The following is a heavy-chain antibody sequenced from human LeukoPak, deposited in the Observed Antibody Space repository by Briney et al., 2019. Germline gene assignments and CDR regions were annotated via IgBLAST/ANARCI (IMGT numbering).Heavy chain of an antibody. CDR1: GASIISSGSHY. J-gene: IGHJ4*02. Sequence: SETLSLTCAVSGASIISSGSHYWTWIRQPAGKGLEWIGRIYTSGGTNYNPSLKSRVTISIATSQFSLKLTSVTAADTAVYYCARETFFYDSGGYSTIDYWGQGTLVSVSS. V-gene: IGHV4-61*02. CDR3: ARETFFYDSGGYSTIDY. CDR2: IYTSGGT. D-gene: IGHD3-22*01.